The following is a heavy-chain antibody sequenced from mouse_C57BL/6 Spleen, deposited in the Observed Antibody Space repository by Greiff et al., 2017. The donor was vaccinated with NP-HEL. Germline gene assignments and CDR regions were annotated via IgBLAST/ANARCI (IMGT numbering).Heavy chain of an antibody. Sequence: EVKLQESGPGLVKPSQSLSLTCSVTGYSITSGYYWNWIRQFPGNKLEWMGYISYDGSNNYNPSLKNRISITRDTSKNQFFLKLNSVTTEDTATYYCARYTFYAMDYWGQGTSVTVSS. CDR1: GYSITSGYY. CDR3: ARYTFYAMDY. CDR2: ISYDGSN. J-gene: IGHJ4*01. V-gene: IGHV3-6*01.